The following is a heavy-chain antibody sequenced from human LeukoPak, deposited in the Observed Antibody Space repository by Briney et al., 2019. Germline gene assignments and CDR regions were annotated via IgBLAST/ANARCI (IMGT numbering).Heavy chain of an antibody. V-gene: IGHV3-49*04. CDR2: IRSKAYGGTT. D-gene: IGHD6-13*01. Sequence: PGGSLRLSCTASGFTFGDHAMSWVRQAPGKGLEWVVFIRSKAYGGTTEYAASVKGRFTISRDDSKSIAYLQMNSLRAEDTAVYYCAKDYTPRTIAAAGWGQGTLVTVSS. J-gene: IGHJ4*02. CDR3: AKDYTPRTIAAAG. CDR1: GFTFGDHA.